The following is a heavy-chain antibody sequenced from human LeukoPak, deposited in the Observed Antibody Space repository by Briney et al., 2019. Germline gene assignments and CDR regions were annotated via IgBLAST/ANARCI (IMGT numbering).Heavy chain of an antibody. D-gene: IGHD6-13*01. J-gene: IGHJ4*02. Sequence: SETLSLTCTVSGYSISSGYYWGWIRQPPGKGLEWIGSIYHSGSTYYNPSLKSRVTISVDTSKNQFSLKLSSVTAADTAVYYCVRGGGYGSSWSYWGQGTLVTVSS. CDR3: VRGGGYGSSWSY. CDR2: IYHSGST. V-gene: IGHV4-38-2*02. CDR1: GYSISSGYY.